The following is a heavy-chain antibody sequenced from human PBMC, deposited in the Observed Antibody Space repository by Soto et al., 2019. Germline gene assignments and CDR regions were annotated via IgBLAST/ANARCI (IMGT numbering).Heavy chain of an antibody. CDR1: GFTFSRHW. CDR3: ARDTYGDYGQVLDY. D-gene: IGHD4-17*01. V-gene: IGHV3-7*01. CDR2: IKEDGSEK. J-gene: IGHJ4*02. Sequence: GGSLRLSCAASGFTFSRHWVTWVRQAPGKGLEWVANIKEDGSEKYYVDSVKGRFTISRDNAKNSVYLQMNSLRAEDTAVYYCARDTYGDYGQVLDYWGQGTLVTVSS.